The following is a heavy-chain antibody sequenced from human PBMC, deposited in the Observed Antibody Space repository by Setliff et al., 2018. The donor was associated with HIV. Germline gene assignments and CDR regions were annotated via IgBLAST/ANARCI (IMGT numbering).Heavy chain of an antibody. Sequence: SETLSLTCTVSGGSISGGVHYWSWIRQHPGKGLEWIGYIHYSGSTYYNPSLKSRVTFSVDTSKNQFSLKLSSVTAADTAVYYCAREERREAFDIWGQGTMVTVSS. CDR3: AREERREAFDI. CDR1: GGSISGGVHY. D-gene: IGHD1-1*01. CDR2: IHYSGST. V-gene: IGHV4-31*03. J-gene: IGHJ3*02.